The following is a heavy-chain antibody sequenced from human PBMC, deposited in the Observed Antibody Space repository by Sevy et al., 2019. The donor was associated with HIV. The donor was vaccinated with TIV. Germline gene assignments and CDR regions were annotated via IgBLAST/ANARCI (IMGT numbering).Heavy chain of an antibody. J-gene: IGHJ2*01. D-gene: IGHD3-16*01. Sequence: SETLSLTCSVSDGSIGRFYWSWTRQPPGKGLEWIGYIYDRGLTSYNPSLNNRVTISVDTSKTQIYLKMTSVTAADTAVYYCAGWGWYFDNWGRGTLVTVSS. CDR3: AGWGWYFDN. CDR1: DGSIGRFY. V-gene: IGHV4-59*03. CDR2: IYDRGLT.